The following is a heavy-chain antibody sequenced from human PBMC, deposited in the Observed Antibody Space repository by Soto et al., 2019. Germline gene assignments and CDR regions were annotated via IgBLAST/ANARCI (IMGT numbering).Heavy chain of an antibody. CDR1: GFTFRSYA. CDR2: ISYDGSNK. CDR3: ARGNPRYCSSTSCSPGHLYYYGMDV. J-gene: IGHJ6*02. Sequence: QVQLVESGGGVVQPGRSLRLSCAASGFTFRSYARHWVRQAPGKGLEWVAGISYDGSNKYYADSVKGRFTISRDNSKNTLYLKMNSLRAEDTAVYYCARGNPRYCSSTSCSPGHLYYYGMDVWGQGTTVTVSS. D-gene: IGHD2-2*01. V-gene: IGHV3-30-3*01.